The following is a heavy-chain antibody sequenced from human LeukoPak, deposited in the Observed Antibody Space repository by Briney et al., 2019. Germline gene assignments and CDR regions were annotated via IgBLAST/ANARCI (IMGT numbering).Heavy chain of an antibody. J-gene: IGHJ4*02. CDR2: INHSGST. D-gene: IGHD3-22*01. V-gene: IGHV4-34*01. CDR3: ARGRSYYYDSSGYLYY. CDR1: GGSFSGYY. Sequence: SETLSLTCAVYGGSFSGYYWSWIRQPPGKGLEWIGEINHSGSTNYNPSLKSRVTISVDTSKNQFSLKLSSVTAADTAVYYCARGRSYYYDSSGYLYYWGQGTLVTVSS.